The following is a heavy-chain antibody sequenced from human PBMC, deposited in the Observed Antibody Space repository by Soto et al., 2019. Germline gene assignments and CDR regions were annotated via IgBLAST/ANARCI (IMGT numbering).Heavy chain of an antibody. CDR2: ISAYNGNT. CDR1: GYTFTSYG. Sequence: ASVKVSCKASGYTFTSYGISWVRQAPGQGLEWMGWISAYNGNTNYAQKLQGRVTMTTDTSTSTAYMELRSLRSDDTAVYYCARDYYGSGSYWVEGFNYYYYMDVWGKGTTVTVSS. J-gene: IGHJ6*03. D-gene: IGHD3-10*01. V-gene: IGHV1-18*01. CDR3: ARDYYGSGSYWVEGFNYYYYMDV.